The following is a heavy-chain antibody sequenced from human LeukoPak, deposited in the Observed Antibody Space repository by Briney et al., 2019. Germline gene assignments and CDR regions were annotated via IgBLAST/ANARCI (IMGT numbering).Heavy chain of an antibody. CDR1: GFSLNTSGVG. CDR3: AHNGAWRYYFDY. CDR2: IFWNADK. Sequence: ESGPTLVNPTQTLTLTCTFSGFSLNTSGVGVGWIRQPPGKALEWLALIFWNADKRYSPSLKSRLTITKDTSKNQVVLTMTNMGPVDTATYYCAHNGAWRYYFDYWGQGTLVTVSS. J-gene: IGHJ4*02. D-gene: IGHD3-16*01. V-gene: IGHV2-5*01.